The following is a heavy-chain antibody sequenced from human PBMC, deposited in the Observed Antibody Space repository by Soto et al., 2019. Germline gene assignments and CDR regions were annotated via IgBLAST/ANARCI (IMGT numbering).Heavy chain of an antibody. Sequence: SETLSLTCTVSGGSISSYYWSWIRQPPGKGLEWIGYIYYSGSTNYNPSLKSRVTISVDTSKNQFSLKLSSVTAADTAVYYCARDSGRAGRSGYSSWGQGTLVTVSS. J-gene: IGHJ4*02. V-gene: IGHV4-59*01. CDR3: ARDSGRAGRSGYSS. CDR2: IYYSGST. CDR1: GGSISSYY. D-gene: IGHD3-3*01.